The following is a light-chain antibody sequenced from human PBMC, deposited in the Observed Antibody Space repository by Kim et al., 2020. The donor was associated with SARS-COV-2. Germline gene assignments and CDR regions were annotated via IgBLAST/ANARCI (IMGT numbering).Light chain of an antibody. CDR2: YDS. V-gene: IGLV3-21*04. CDR1: NIGSKS. Sequence: APGKTARITCGGNNIGSKSVHWYQLLPGQAPVLVIYYDSDRPSGIPERFSGSNSGNAATLTISRVEAGDEADYYCQVWDSSSDHPVFGGGTQLTVL. J-gene: IGLJ3*02. CDR3: QVWDSSSDHPV.